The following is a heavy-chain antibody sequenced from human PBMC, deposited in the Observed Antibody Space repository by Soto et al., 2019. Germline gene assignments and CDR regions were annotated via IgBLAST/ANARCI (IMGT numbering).Heavy chain of an antibody. CDR3: ALPKNTLGWYSF. V-gene: IGHV1-46*01. Sequence: QVQVVQSGAEVKKPGASVKVSCKTSGYTFINYHVHSVRQAPGQGLEWMGAINPNGGSTTYAQHLQGRITMTSDASTSMVYMDLSRLRSDDTAVYYCALPKNTLGWYSFWGQGSLVTVS. CDR1: GYTFINYH. J-gene: IGHJ4*02. CDR2: INPNGGST. D-gene: IGHD6-19*01.